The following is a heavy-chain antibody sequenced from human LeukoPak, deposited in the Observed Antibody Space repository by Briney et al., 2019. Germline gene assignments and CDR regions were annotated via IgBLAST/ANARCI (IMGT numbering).Heavy chain of an antibody. CDR3: ARESTFGDFWSGYLDAFDI. D-gene: IGHD3-3*01. CDR2: IKEDGSEK. V-gene: IGHV3-7*01. CDR1: GFTFSSYW. J-gene: IGHJ3*02. Sequence: GGSLRLSCAASGFTFSSYWMSWVRQAPGKGLEWVANIKEDGSEKNYVDSVKGRFTISRDNAKNSLYLQMNSLRAEDTAVYYCARESTFGDFWSGYLDAFDIWGQGTMVTVSS.